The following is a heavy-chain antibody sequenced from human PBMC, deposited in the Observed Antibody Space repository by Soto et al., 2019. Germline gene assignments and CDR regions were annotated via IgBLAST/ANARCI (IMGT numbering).Heavy chain of an antibody. CDR2: ISYTGST. D-gene: IGHD5-18*01. V-gene: IGHV4-59*08. CDR3: ARQRDSYGSGDFDY. CDR1: GGSISGYY. J-gene: IGHJ4*02. Sequence: QVQLQESGPGLVKPSETLSLTCTVSGGSISGYYWSWIRQPPGKGLEWIGYISYTGSTNYNPSLKSRVTISVDTSKNQFSLKLNSVTAADTAEYYCARQRDSYGSGDFDYWGQGTLVTVSS.